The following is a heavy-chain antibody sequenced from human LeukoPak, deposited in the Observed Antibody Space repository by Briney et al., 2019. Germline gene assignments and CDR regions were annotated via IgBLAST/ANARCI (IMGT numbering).Heavy chain of an antibody. CDR1: GVTFSNSW. Sequence: PGGSLRLSCAASGVTFSNSWMSWVRQAPGKGLEWVATIKPDGSAQYYVDSVKGRFTISRDNAKNSLFLQINSLRAEDTAVYYCANGGTYSSGPWGQGTLVTVSS. CDR3: ANGGTYSSGP. D-gene: IGHD3-22*01. V-gene: IGHV3-7*01. J-gene: IGHJ5*02. CDR2: IKPDGSAQ.